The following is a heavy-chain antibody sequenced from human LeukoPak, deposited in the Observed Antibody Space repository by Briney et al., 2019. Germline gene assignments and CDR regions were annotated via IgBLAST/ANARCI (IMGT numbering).Heavy chain of an antibody. CDR2: IIPILGIA. D-gene: IGHD3-3*01. CDR3: ARDVYDTTKLGYYFDY. V-gene: IGHV1-69*04. CDR1: GGTFSSYA. Sequence: ASVKVSCKASGGTFSSYAISWVRQAPGQGLEWMGRIIPILGIANYAQKFQGRVTITADKSTSTAYMELSSLRSEDTAVYYCARDVYDTTKLGYYFDYWGQGTLVTVSS. J-gene: IGHJ4*02.